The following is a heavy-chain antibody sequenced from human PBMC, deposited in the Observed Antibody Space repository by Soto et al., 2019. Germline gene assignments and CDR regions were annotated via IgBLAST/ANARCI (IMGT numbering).Heavy chain of an antibody. CDR2: FYTSGST. J-gene: IGHJ5*02. CDR1: GGSISSYY. D-gene: IGHD6-13*01. V-gene: IGHV4-4*07. Sequence: SETLSLTCTVSGGSISSYYWSWMRQPAGKGLEWIGRFYTSGSTKYNPALKSRVTMSVDTSKNQFSLKLSSVTAADTAVYYCVRTALGINWFDPWGQGTPVTVSS. CDR3: VRTALGINWFDP.